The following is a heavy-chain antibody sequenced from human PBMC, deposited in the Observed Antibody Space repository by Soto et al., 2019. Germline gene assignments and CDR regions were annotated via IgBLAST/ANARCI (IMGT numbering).Heavy chain of an antibody. J-gene: IGHJ6*03. D-gene: IGHD1-1*01. CDR1: GFILSDCA. Sequence: EVQLVESGGGLVQPGGSLRLSCATSGFILSDCAMNWVRQAPGKGLEWVSYISSSSRVIDYADSVKGRFTVSRDNARNSLYHQMNSLRAEDTAVYYCARDLSWGSNWYYYMDVWGKGNTGTVAS. V-gene: IGHV3-48*01. CDR2: ISSSSRVI. CDR3: ARDLSWGSNWYYYMDV.